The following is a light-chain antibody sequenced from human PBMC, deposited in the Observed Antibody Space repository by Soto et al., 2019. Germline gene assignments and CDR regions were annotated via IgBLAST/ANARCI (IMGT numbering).Light chain of an antibody. CDR3: SSYAGRYTVV. CDR2: DVS. V-gene: IGLV2-11*01. J-gene: IGLJ2*01. Sequence: QSALTQPGSVSGSPGQSVTISCTGTSSDVGGYNYVSWYQQHPGKAPKLMIYDVSNRPSGVPNRFSGSKSGNTASLTISGLQAEDEADYYCSSYAGRYTVVFGGGTKLTVL. CDR1: SSDVGGYNY.